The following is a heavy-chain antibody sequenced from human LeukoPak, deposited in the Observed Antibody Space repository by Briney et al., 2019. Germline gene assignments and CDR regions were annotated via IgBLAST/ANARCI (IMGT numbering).Heavy chain of an antibody. CDR2: IIPTFGTA. Sequence: SVKVSCKASGGTFSSYAISWVRQAPGQGLEWMGGIIPTFGTANYAQKFQGRVTITADESTSTAYMELSSLRSEDTAVYYCARVRYSSAPMDVWGQGTTVTVSS. D-gene: IGHD6-25*01. J-gene: IGHJ6*02. CDR3: ARVRYSSAPMDV. CDR1: GGTFSSYA. V-gene: IGHV1-69*13.